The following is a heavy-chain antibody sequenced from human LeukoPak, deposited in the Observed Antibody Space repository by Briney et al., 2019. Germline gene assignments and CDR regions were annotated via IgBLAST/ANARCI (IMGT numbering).Heavy chain of an antibody. Sequence: PGGSLRLSCAASGFTFSSYAMSWVRQAPGKGLEWVSAISGSGGSTYYADSVKGRFTISRDNSKNTLYLQMNSLRAEDTAVYYCAKDSSAGSSSWYHPWYFDLWGRGTLVTVSS. D-gene: IGHD6-13*01. CDR2: ISGSGGST. V-gene: IGHV3-23*01. CDR3: AKDSSAGSSSWYHPWYFDL. J-gene: IGHJ2*01. CDR1: GFTFSSYA.